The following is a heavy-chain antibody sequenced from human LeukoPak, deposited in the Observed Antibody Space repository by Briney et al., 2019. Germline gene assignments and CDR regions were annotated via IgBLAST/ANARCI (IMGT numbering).Heavy chain of an antibody. Sequence: ASVKVSCKASGYTFTSYAMSWVRQAPGQGLEWMGWINTNTGNPTYAQGFTGRFVFSLDTSVSTAYLQISSLMAEDTAVYYCANGPHCSGGTCYSEMAPFDYWGQGTLVTVSS. CDR1: GYTFTSYA. V-gene: IGHV7-4-1*02. CDR2: INTNTGNP. CDR3: ANGPHCSGGTCYSEMAPFDY. J-gene: IGHJ4*02. D-gene: IGHD2-15*01.